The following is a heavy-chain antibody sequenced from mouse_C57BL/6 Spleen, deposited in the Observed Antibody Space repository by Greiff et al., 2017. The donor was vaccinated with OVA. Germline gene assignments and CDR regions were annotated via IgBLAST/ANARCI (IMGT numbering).Heavy chain of an antibody. CDR2: IDPSDSYT. CDR1: GYTFTSYW. Sequence: VQLQQPGAELVMPGASVKLSCKASGYTFTSYWMHWVKQRPGQGLEWIGEIDPSDSYTNYNQKFKGKSTLTVDKSSSTAYMQLSSLTSEDSAVYYGARDGRGYFDYWGQGTTLTVSS. V-gene: IGHV1-69*01. D-gene: IGHD1-1*01. J-gene: IGHJ2*01. CDR3: ARDGRGYFDY.